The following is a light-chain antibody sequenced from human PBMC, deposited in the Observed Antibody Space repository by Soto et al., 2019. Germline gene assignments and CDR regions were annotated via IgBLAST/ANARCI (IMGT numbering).Light chain of an antibody. CDR3: CSYAGTYTWI. J-gene: IGLJ2*01. V-gene: IGLV2-11*01. CDR1: SNNVGGYNY. Sequence: QSALTQPRSVSGSPGQSVTISCTGASNNVGGYNYVSWYQHHPGKVPQLIIYDVTKRPSGVPDRFSGSKSGNTASLTISGLQVEDEADYYCCSYAGTYTWIFGGVPKVTVL. CDR2: DVT.